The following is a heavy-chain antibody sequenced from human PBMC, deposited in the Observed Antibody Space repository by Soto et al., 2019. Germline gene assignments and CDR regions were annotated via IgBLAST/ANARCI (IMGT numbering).Heavy chain of an antibody. CDR2: ISGSGGST. J-gene: IGHJ6*02. CDR1: GFTFSSYA. D-gene: IGHD4-17*01. V-gene: IGHV3-23*01. Sequence: EVQLLESGGGLVQPGGSLRLSCAASGFTFSSYAMSWVRQAPGKGLEWVSAISGSGGSTYYADSVKGRFTISRDNSKNTLYLQVNSLRAEDTAVYYCAKGAVTTPYYYYFGMDVWGQGTTVTVSS. CDR3: AKGAVTTPYYYYFGMDV.